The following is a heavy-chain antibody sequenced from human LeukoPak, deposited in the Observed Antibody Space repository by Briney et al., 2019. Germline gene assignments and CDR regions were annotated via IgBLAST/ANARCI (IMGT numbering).Heavy chain of an antibody. CDR3: VKSGDY. CDR2: ISSSSTTI. J-gene: IGHJ4*02. CDR1: GFTFSSYG. V-gene: IGHV3-48*02. D-gene: IGHD1-14*01. Sequence: GGSLRLSCAASGFTFSSYGMHWVRQAPGKGLEWVSYISSSSTTIYYADSVKGRFTISRDNAKNSLYLQMNSLRDEDTAVYYCVKSGDYWGQGTLVTVSS.